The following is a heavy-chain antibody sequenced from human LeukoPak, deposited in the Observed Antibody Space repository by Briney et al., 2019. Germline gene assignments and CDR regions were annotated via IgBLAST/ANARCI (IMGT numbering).Heavy chain of an antibody. V-gene: IGHV1-18*01. D-gene: IGHD2-15*01. Sequence: ASVKVSCKASGYTFTSYGISWMRQAPGQGLEWMGWISAYNGNTNYAQKLQGRVTMTTDTSTSTAYMELRSLRSEDTAVYYCAREKLVVAAKNGKDVWGQGTTVTVSS. J-gene: IGHJ6*02. CDR2: ISAYNGNT. CDR1: GYTFTSYG. CDR3: AREKLVVAAKNGKDV.